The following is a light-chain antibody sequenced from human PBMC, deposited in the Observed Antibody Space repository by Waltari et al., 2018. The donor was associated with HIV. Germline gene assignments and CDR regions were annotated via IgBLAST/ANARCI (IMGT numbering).Light chain of an antibody. J-gene: IGLJ2*01. V-gene: IGLV3-21*02. CDR3: QVWASNSAYVV. Sequence: YELTQPPSVSVAPGQTATITCGGDNIGYRSVHWYQQKAGQAPVLVFYDDTDRPSGIPEGFSGSKSWNTATLTISRVEAGDEADYYCQVWASNSAYVVCGGRTKLTVL. CDR1: NIGYRS. CDR2: DDT.